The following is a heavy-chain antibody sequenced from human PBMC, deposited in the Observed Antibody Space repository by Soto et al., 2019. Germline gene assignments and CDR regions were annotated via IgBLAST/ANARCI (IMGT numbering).Heavy chain of an antibody. CDR3: AREGDYDILTYGMDV. D-gene: IGHD3-9*01. Sequence: SVKVSCKASGGTFSSYASSWVRQAPGQGLEWMGGIIPIFGTANYAQKFQGRVTITADESTSTAYMELSSLRSEDTAVYYCAREGDYDILTYGMDVWGQRTTVTVSS. CDR2: IIPIFGTA. CDR1: GGTFSSYA. J-gene: IGHJ6*02. V-gene: IGHV1-69*13.